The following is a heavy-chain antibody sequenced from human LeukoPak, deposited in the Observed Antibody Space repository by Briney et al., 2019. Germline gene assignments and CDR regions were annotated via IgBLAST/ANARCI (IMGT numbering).Heavy chain of an antibody. Sequence: ETGGSLRLSCPASAFTVSSFGMHWVRQAPGKGLEWVAVIWYDGSKKYYADSGKGRFTISRDNSKNTLYLQMNSLRAEDTAVYYCARVANITTFGMDVWGQGTTVTVSS. CDR3: ARVANITTFGMDV. J-gene: IGHJ6*02. CDR1: AFTVSSFG. CDR2: IWYDGSKK. D-gene: IGHD3-9*01. V-gene: IGHV3-33*01.